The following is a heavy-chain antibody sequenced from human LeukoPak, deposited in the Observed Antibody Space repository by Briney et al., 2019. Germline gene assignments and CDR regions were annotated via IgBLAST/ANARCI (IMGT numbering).Heavy chain of an antibody. CDR2: VFPGDSDT. V-gene: IGHV5-51*01. Sequence: GESLKISCKGSGYSFTGYWIGWVRQMPGKGLEWMGIVFPGDSDTRYSPSFQGQVTISADKSISTAYLQWSGLKASDTAMYYCARGLDNSGYLDYWGQGTLVTVSS. CDR1: GYSFTGYW. CDR3: ARGLDNSGYLDY. D-gene: IGHD3-22*01. J-gene: IGHJ4*02.